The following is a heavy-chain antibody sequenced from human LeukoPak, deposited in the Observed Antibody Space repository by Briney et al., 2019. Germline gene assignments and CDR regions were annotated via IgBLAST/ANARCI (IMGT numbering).Heavy chain of an antibody. J-gene: IGHJ4*02. CDR3: AKALGAVCGTGCSSRYFDC. Sequence: GGSLRLSCAASGFTFSSYAMSWVRQAPGKGLEWVSIISGSGDSAYSADSMKGRFTISRDNSKNALYLQMNTLRAEDTAVYYCAKALGAVCGTGCSSRYFDCWGQGTLVTVSS. V-gene: IGHV3-23*01. CDR2: ISGSGDSA. D-gene: IGHD2-21*02. CDR1: GFTFSSYA.